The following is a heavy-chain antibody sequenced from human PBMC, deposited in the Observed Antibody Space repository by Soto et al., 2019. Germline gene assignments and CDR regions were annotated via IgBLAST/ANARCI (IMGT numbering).Heavy chain of an antibody. CDR1: GFTFDDYA. CDR3: AKDAAVYYYGSGSYYNDYYYMDV. CDR2: ISWNSGSI. Sequence: EVQLVESGGGLVQPGRSLRLSCAASGFTFDDYAMHWVRQAPGKGLEWVSGISWNSGSIGYADSVKGRFTISRDNAKNSLYLQMNSLRAEDTALYYCAKDAAVYYYGSGSYYNDYYYMDVWGKGTTVTVSS. D-gene: IGHD3-10*01. V-gene: IGHV3-9*01. J-gene: IGHJ6*03.